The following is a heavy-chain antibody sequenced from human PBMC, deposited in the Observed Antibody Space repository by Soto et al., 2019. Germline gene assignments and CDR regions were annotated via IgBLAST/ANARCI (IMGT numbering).Heavy chain of an antibody. CDR3: ARAGDIVMGTHELGAFDI. V-gene: IGHV3-30*03. CDR1: GFTFSSYG. D-gene: IGHD5-18*01. J-gene: IGHJ3*02. Sequence: GGSLRLSCAASGFTFSSYGMHWVRQAPGKGLEWVAVISYDGSNKYYADSVKGRFTISRDNSKNALYLQMNSLRADDMAVYYCARAGDIVMGTHELGAFDIWGQGTVVTV. CDR2: ISYDGSNK.